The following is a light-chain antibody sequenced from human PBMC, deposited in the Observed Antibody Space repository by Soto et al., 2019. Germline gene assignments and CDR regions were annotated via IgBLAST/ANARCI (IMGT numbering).Light chain of an antibody. J-gene: IGLJ1*01. V-gene: IGLV1-40*01. CDR3: QSYDSSLTGV. CDR1: TSNIGADYD. Sequence: QLVLTQPPSVSGAPGQRLTISCTGSTSNIGADYDVYWYQVLPGTAPKLLIYGNSVRPSGVPDRFSGSKSGTSASLAITGLRAEDEADYYCQSYDSSLTGVFGTGTKVTVL. CDR2: GNS.